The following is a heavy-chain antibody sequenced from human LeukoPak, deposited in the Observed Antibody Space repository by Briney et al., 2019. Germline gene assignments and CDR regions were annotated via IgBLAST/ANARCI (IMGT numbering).Heavy chain of an antibody. V-gene: IGHV4-39*07. Sequence: SETLSLTCTVSGGSISSSSYYWGWIRQPPGKGLEWIGSIYYSGSTYYNPSLKSRVTISVDTSKNQFSLKLSSVTAADTAVYYCAFGPPMTPAGYWGQGTLVTVSS. J-gene: IGHJ4*02. CDR2: IYYSGST. D-gene: IGHD3-10*01. CDR3: AFGPPMTPAGY. CDR1: GGSISSSSYY.